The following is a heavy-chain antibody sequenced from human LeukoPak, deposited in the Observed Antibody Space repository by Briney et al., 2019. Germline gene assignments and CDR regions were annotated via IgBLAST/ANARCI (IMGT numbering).Heavy chain of an antibody. J-gene: IGHJ5*02. Sequence: GGSLRLSCAASGFTFSTYGMHWVRQAPGQGLEWMGLINPTGGSTGYAQKFQGRVTMTRDMSTSTDYMELSSLRSEDTAIYYCARDNSVGDNAWWFDPWGQGTLVTVSS. D-gene: IGHD1-26*01. CDR2: INPTGGST. V-gene: IGHV1-46*01. CDR1: GFTFSTYG. CDR3: ARDNSVGDNAWWFDP.